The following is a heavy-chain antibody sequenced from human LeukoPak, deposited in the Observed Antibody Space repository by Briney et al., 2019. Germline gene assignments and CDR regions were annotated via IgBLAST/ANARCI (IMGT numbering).Heavy chain of an antibody. CDR3: AKRDSGTYSRYFDH. J-gene: IGHJ4*02. D-gene: IGHD1-26*01. CDR2: ISGSGGST. Sequence: GGSLRLSCAASGFTFSSYAMSWVRQAPGKGLGWVSAISGSGGSTYYADSVKGRFSISRDNSKNTLYLQMNSLRAEDTAVYYCAKRDSGTYSRYFDHWGQGTLVTVSS. CDR1: GFTFSSYA. V-gene: IGHV3-23*01.